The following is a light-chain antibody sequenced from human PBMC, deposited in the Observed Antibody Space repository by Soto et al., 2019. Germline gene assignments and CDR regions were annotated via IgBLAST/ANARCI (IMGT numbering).Light chain of an antibody. Sequence: TQTPGTVAFSPGEKCGLCWRASQSVSSNLAWYQQKPGQAPRLLIYGASRRATGIPDRFTGSGSGTDFTRTISRLEPEDFAVYYCQQYDSSPWAFGQGTKVDIK. V-gene: IGKV3-20*01. CDR3: QQYDSSPWA. CDR1: QSVSSN. J-gene: IGKJ1*01. CDR2: GAS.